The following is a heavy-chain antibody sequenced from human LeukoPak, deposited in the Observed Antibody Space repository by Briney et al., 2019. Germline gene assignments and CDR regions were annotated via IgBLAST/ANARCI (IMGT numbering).Heavy chain of an antibody. CDR2: IYPADSGT. Sequence: GASLKISCRGSGYSCINSWIGCVRQLPGKGLEGMGIIYPADSGTRYSPSFRGQVTISADKSISTAYLQWSSLKASDTAMYYCARSYADPPDAFDIWGQRTMVTVSS. J-gene: IGHJ3*02. D-gene: IGHD2-2*01. CDR1: GYSCINSW. CDR3: ARSYADPPDAFDI. V-gene: IGHV5-51*01.